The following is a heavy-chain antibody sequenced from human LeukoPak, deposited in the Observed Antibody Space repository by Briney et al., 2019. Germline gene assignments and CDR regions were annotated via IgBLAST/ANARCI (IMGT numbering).Heavy chain of an antibody. J-gene: IGHJ4*02. Sequence: SETLSLTCTVSGGSISSSSFYWGWIRQPPGKGLEWIGNIYYSGSTYYNPSGESRFTISVDTSKNEFSLNLSSVTAADTAMYYCARLVWFEDRYFDYWGQGTLVTVSS. CDR3: ARLVWFEDRYFDY. D-gene: IGHD3-10*01. V-gene: IGHV4-39*01. CDR1: GGSISSSSFY. CDR2: IYYSGST.